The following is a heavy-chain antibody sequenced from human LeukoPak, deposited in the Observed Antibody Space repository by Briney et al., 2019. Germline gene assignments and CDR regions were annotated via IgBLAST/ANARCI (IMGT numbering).Heavy chain of an antibody. CDR1: GYTFTSYY. V-gene: IGHV1-46*01. D-gene: IGHD3-9*01. CDR2: INPSGGST. CDR3: ARDPDWLFGYYYYGMDV. J-gene: IGHJ6*02. Sequence: GASVKVSCKASGYTFTSYYMHWVRQAPGQGLEWMGIINPSGGSTSYAQKFQGRVTMTRDTSTSTVYMELSNLRSEDTAVYYCARDPDWLFGYYYYGMDVWGQGTTVTVSS.